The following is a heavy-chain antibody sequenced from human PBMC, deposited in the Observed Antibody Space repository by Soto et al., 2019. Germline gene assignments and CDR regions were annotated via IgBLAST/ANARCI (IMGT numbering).Heavy chain of an antibody. CDR2: INPNGGVT. J-gene: IGHJ6*03. CDR3: ARESGGATATLDYYYFYMDV. D-gene: IGHD5-12*01. Sequence: QVQLVXSGAEVKKPXAXXTVSCRSXGDTFNDYYIHWVRQAPGQGLKWMGWINPNGGVTKYAQKFQGWVTMTRDTSIRTVYMQLSRLRSDDTAVYYCARESGGATATLDYYYFYMDVWGTGTTVTVSS. CDR1: GDTFNDYY. V-gene: IGHV1-2*04.